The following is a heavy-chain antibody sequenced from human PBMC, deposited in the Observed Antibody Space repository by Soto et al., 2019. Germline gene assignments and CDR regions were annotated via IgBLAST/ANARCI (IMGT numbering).Heavy chain of an antibody. CDR1: GGSFSGYY. D-gene: IGHD2-15*01. Sequence: LSLTCAVYGGSFSGYYWSWIRQPPGKGLEWIGEINHSGSTNYNPSLKSRVTISVDTSKNQFSLKLSSVTAADTAVYYCARAGTVVRSFDWGLGTLVTVSS. J-gene: IGHJ4*02. CDR3: ARAGTVVRSFD. CDR2: INHSGST. V-gene: IGHV4-34*01.